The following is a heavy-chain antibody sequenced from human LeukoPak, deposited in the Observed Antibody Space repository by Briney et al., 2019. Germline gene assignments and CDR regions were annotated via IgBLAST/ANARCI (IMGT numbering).Heavy chain of an antibody. CDR2: ISGSGGST. J-gene: IGHJ4*02. CDR3: AKDPYYDSSGYYLWVFDY. CDR1: GFTFSRYA. D-gene: IGHD3-22*01. Sequence: GGFLRLSCAASGFTFSRYAMSWVRQAPGKGLEWVSAISGSGGSTYYADSVKGRFTISRDNSKNTLYLQMNSLRAEDTAVYYCAKDPYYDSSGYYLWVFDYWGQGTLVAVSS. V-gene: IGHV3-23*01.